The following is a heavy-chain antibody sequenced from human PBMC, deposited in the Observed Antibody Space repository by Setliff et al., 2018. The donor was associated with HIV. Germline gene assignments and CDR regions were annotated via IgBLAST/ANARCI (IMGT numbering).Heavy chain of an antibody. Sequence: SETLSLTCAVYGGSFSGYYWSWIRQPPGKGLEWIGEINHSGSTNYNPSLKSRVTISVDTPKNQFSLKLSSVTAADTAVYYCASLTRITMVRGVIRYNWFDPWGQGTLVTVSS. V-gene: IGHV4-34*01. J-gene: IGHJ5*02. D-gene: IGHD3-10*01. CDR2: INHSGST. CDR3: ASLTRITMVRGVIRYNWFDP. CDR1: GGSFSGYY.